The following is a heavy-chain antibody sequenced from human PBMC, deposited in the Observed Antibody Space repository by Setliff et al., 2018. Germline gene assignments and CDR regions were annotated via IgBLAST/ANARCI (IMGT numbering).Heavy chain of an antibody. CDR3: ARTGTYRYFDY. J-gene: IGHJ4*02. Sequence: PSETLSLTCKVSGDSMNSGVYYWAWIRQPPGKGLEWIGRIYSGGTTYYNSSLKSRVTISVDTSKSQFSLRLYSVTAADTAVYYCARTGTYRYFDYWGRGTLVTVSS. V-gene: IGHV4-39*01. D-gene: IGHD1-1*01. CDR1: GDSMNSGVYY. CDR2: IYSGGTT.